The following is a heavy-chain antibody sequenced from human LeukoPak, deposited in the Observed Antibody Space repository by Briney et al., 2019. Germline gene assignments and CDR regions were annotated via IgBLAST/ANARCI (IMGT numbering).Heavy chain of an antibody. D-gene: IGHD6-6*01. CDR1: GFTFDDYA. CDR2: ISWNSGSI. CDR3: AKAPGYSSSSFDY. V-gene: IGHV3-9*01. J-gene: IGHJ4*02. Sequence: PGGSLRLSCAASGFTFDDYAMHWVRQAPGKGLEWVSGISWNSGSIGYADSMKGRFTISRDNAKNSLYLQMNSLRAEDTALYYCAKAPGYSSSSFDYWGQGTLVTVSS.